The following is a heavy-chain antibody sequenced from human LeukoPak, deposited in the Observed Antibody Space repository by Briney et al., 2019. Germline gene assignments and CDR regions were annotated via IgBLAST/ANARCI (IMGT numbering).Heavy chain of an antibody. CDR2: IYYSGST. D-gene: IGHD6-19*01. CDR1: GGPISSSSYY. J-gene: IGHJ4*02. Sequence: SESLSLTCTVSGGPISSSSYYWGWIRQPPGKGLEWIGSIYYSGSTYYNPSLKSRVTISVDTSKNQFSLKLSSVTAADTAVYYCARQSYSSGWYGDYWGQGTLVTVSS. V-gene: IGHV4-39*01. CDR3: ARQSYSSGWYGDY.